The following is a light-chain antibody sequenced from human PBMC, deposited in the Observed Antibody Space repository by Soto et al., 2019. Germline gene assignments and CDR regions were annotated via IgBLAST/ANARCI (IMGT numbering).Light chain of an antibody. Sequence: EVVMTQSPATLSVSPGERATLSCRASQSVSSNLAWYQQKPGQAPRLLISAASTRATGIPARFSGSGSGTEFTLTITSLQSEDFAVYYCQQYNNWPLTFGGGTKVEIK. CDR3: QQYNNWPLT. J-gene: IGKJ4*01. CDR1: QSVSSN. CDR2: AAS. V-gene: IGKV3D-15*01.